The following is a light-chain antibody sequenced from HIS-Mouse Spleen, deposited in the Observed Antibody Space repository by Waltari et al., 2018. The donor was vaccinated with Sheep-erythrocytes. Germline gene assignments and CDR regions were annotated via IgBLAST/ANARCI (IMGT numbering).Light chain of an antibody. CDR2: AAS. J-gene: IGKJ5*01. CDR3: LWHKRYPFP. Sequence: DIQMTQSPSSLSASVGDRVTIACRASQGIRNELGWYQQKPGKAPTLMIYAASSFQSGGLSRYSGSGSGTEVTLTDSSLQPEDFGTDCCLWHKRYPFPFGQGTRLEIK. CDR1: QGIRNE. V-gene: IGKV1-17*01.